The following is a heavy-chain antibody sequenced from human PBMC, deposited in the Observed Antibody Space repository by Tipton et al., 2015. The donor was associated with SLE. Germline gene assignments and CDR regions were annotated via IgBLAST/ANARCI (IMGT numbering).Heavy chain of an antibody. CDR1: GFTVSSKY. V-gene: IGHV3-53*01. CDR2: IYSGGST. CDR3: ARGGDSGVWYSSGQDACDI. D-gene: IGHD6-19*01. J-gene: IGHJ3*02. Sequence: SLRLSCAASGFTVSSKYMSWVRQAPGKGLEWVSVIYSGGSTYYADSVKGRFTISRDNSKNTLDLQMNSLRAEDTAVYYCARGGDSGVWYSSGQDACDIWGQGAMV.